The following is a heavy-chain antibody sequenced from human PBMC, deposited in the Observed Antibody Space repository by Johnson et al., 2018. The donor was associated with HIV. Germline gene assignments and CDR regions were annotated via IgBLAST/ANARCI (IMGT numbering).Heavy chain of an antibody. CDR2: ISYDGSNK. Sequence: QVQLMESGGGVVQPGRSLRLSCAASGFTFSSYAMHWVRQAPGKGLEWVAVISYDGSNKYYADSVKGRFTISRDNSKNTLYLQMNSLRAEDTAVYYCARETRLLNAFDIWGQGTMVTVSS. J-gene: IGHJ3*02. D-gene: IGHD2/OR15-2a*01. V-gene: IGHV3-30-3*01. CDR1: GFTFSSYA. CDR3: ARETRLLNAFDI.